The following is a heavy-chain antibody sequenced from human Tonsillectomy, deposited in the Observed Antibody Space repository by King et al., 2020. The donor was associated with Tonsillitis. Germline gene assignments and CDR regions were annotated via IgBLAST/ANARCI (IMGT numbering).Heavy chain of an antibody. Sequence: TLKESGPTLVKPTQTLTLTCTFSWFSLSTGGVGVGWIRQPPGNAREWLALIYLNDDKRYSPSLKSRVTVTTDTSRNQVVLRMTNLYPPYTATNFCSHRPPCPPELVAFDYWGQGTLVTVFS. CDR3: SHRPPCPPELVAFDY. V-gene: IGHV2-5*01. CDR2: IYLNDDK. CDR1: WFSLSTGGVG. D-gene: IGHD2-21*01. J-gene: IGHJ4*02.